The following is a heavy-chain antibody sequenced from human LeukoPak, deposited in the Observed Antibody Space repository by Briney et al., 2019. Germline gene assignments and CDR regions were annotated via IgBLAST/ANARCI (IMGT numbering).Heavy chain of an antibody. CDR3: ARDILREDYYYYYMDV. CDR1: GDSVSSNSAA. Sequence: SQTLSLTCTISGDSVSSNSAAWNWIRQSPSRGLEWLGRTYYRSKWYNDYAVSVKSRITINPDTSKNQFSLQLNSVTPEDTAVYYCARDILREDYYYYYMDVWGKGTTVTISS. D-gene: IGHD5-12*01. V-gene: IGHV6-1*01. CDR2: TYYRSKWYN. J-gene: IGHJ6*03.